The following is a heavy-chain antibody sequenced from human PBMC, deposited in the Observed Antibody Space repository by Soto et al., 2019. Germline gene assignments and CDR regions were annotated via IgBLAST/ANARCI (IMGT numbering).Heavy chain of an antibody. D-gene: IGHD2-21*02. CDR1: GFTFGSYG. J-gene: IGHJ4*02. Sequence: EVQLVESGGGLVQPGGSLRLSCAVSGFTFGSYGMNWVRLTPGKGLEWVAYIKADGSATYYVDSVKGRFTISRDNAKNSLYLQMNSLRVEDTSVYYCARAGYCGPGCYYYFDYWGQGTMVTVSS. CDR2: IKADGSAT. V-gene: IGHV3-7*01. CDR3: ARAGYCGPGCYYYFDY.